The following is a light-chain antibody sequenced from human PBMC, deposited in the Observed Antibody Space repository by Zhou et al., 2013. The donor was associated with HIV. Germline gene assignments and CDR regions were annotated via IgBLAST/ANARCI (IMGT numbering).Light chain of an antibody. V-gene: IGKV2-28*01. CDR1: QSLLHSNGYNY. CDR2: LGS. Sequence: DIVMTQSPLSLPVTPGEPASISCRSSQSLLHSNGYNYLDWYLQKPGQSPQLLIYLGSNRASGVPGRFSGSGSGTNFTLIISRVEAEDVGIYYCMQTLQTPPTFGQGTKLEIK. J-gene: IGKJ2*01. CDR3: MQTLQTPPT.